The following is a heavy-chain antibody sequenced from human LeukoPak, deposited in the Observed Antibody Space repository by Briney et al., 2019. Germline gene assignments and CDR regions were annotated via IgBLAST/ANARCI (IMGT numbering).Heavy chain of an antibody. D-gene: IGHD1-26*01. CDR3: ARGEDSVGATGEVVY. CDR2: IWYDGSNN. J-gene: IGHJ4*02. Sequence: GGSLRLSCAASGFTFSSYGMHWVRQAPGKGLEWVAAIWYDGSNNKYADSVKGRFTISRDNSQNTMYLQMNSPRAEDTAVYYCARGEDSVGATGEVVYWGQGTLVTVSS. V-gene: IGHV3-33*01. CDR1: GFTFSSYG.